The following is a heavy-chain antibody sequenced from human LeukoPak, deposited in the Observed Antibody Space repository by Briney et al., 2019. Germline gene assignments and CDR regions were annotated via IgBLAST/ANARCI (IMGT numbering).Heavy chain of an antibody. D-gene: IGHD1-26*01. Sequence: ASVKVSCKASGYTFTDYDINWVRQATGQGLEWMGWMNPNSGVTGYAQKFQGRVSMTRDTSVSTAYMGLSSLRSEGTAVYFCARGPIYPKSGDYPNYYFDYWGQGTLVTVSS. V-gene: IGHV1-8*01. CDR3: ARGPIYPKSGDYPNYYFDY. CDR1: GYTFTDYD. J-gene: IGHJ4*02. CDR2: MNPNSGVT.